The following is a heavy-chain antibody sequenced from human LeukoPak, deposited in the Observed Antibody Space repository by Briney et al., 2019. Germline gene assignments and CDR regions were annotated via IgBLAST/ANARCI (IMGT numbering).Heavy chain of an antibody. Sequence: PGGSLRLSCAASGFTFDTYWMSWVRQAPGKGVEWIGRIYHSGSTYYNPSLKSRVTISVDTSKNQFSLKLSSVTAADTAVYYSARGGSITMVHFDYWGQGTLVTVSS. J-gene: IGHJ4*02. D-gene: IGHD3-10*01. CDR2: IYHSGST. V-gene: IGHV4-38-2*01. CDR1: GFTFDTY. CDR3: ARGGSITMVHFDY.